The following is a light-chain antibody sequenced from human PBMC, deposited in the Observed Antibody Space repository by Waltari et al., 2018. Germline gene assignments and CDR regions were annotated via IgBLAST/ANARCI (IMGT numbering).Light chain of an antibody. CDR1: SSDVGNYKS. J-gene: IGLJ2*01. Sequence: QSALTQPASVSGSPGQSITISCTGTSSDVGNYKSASWYQQHPGKAPKLMIYAVSKRPSGVSDRFSGSKSGDMASLTISGLQPEDEAEYFCSSYAGSSKGVFGGGTKVTVL. V-gene: IGLV2-23*02. CDR3: SSYAGSSKGV. CDR2: AVS.